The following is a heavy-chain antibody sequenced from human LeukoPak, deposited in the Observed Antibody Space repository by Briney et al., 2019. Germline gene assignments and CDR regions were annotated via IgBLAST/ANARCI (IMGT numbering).Heavy chain of an antibody. J-gene: IGHJ4*02. D-gene: IGHD5-12*01. CDR1: GFTFDDYA. CDR2: ISWNSGSI. Sequence: GGSLRLSCAASGFTFDDYAMHWVRQAPGKGLEWVSGISWNSGSIGYADSVKGRFTISRDNAKNSLYLQMNSLRAEDTAVYYCAKNRAWLRSYYFDYWGQGTPVTVSS. V-gene: IGHV3-9*01. CDR3: AKNRAWLRSYYFDY.